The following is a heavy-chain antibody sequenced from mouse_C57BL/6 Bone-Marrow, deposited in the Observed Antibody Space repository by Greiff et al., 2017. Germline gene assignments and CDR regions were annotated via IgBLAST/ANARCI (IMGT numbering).Heavy chain of an antibody. CDR3: ARTPFYDYDWYYAMDY. J-gene: IGHJ4*01. Sequence: QVQLQQPGAELVMPGASVKLSCKASGYTFTSYWMHWVKQRPGQGLEWIGEIDPSDSYTNYNQKFKGKSTLTVDKSSSTAYMQLSSLTSEYSAVYYCARTPFYDYDWYYAMDYWGQGTSDTVSS. CDR1: GYTFTSYW. CDR2: IDPSDSYT. V-gene: IGHV1-69*01. D-gene: IGHD2-4*01.